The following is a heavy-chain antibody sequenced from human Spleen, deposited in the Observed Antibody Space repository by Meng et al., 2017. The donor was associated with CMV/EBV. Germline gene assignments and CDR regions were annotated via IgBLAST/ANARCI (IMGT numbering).Heavy chain of an antibody. V-gene: IGHV3-43*01. Sequence: GESLKISCAASGFTFDDYTMHWVRQAPGKGLEWLSLISWDGSTTHYADSVKGRFTISRDNSKNTLYLQMNSLRAEDTAVYYCAKGSGGYYYYGMDVWGQGTTVTVSS. CDR3: AKGSGGYYYYGMDV. CDR2: ISWDGSTT. J-gene: IGHJ6*02. CDR1: GFTFDDYT.